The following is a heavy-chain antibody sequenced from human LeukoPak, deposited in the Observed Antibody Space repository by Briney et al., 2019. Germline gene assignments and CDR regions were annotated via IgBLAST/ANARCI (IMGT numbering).Heavy chain of an antibody. J-gene: IGHJ4*02. V-gene: IGHV4-39*01. CDR3: ATWRTAKTGLDY. CDR2: IYDSVSP. CDR1: GGSISNNNYY. D-gene: IGHD1-1*01. Sequence: SATLSLTCTVSGGSISNNNYYWAWLRQRPGKGLECFGGIYDSVSPFYNPSHKSRVTISVDTSKNQFTLRLCSVTASETAVYYCATWRTAKTGLDYWGQGTLVTVSS.